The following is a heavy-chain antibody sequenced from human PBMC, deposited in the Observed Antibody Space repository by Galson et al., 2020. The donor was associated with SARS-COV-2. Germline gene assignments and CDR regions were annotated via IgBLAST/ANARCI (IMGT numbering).Heavy chain of an antibody. CDR1: GFIFAGSA. Sequence: SVKVSCKASGFIFAGSAVQWVRQARGQRLEWIGWIVVGIGKINYAQKFQERVIITRDMSTSTAYMELSSLRSEDTAVYYCATLLNGGYSGYDPHYWGQGTLVTVSS. CDR3: ATLLNGGYSGYDPHY. J-gene: IGHJ4*02. D-gene: IGHD5-12*01. CDR2: IVVGIGKI. V-gene: IGHV1-58*01.